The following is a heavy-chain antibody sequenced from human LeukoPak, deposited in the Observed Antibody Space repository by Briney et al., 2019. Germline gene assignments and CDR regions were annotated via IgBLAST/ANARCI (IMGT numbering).Heavy chain of an antibody. J-gene: IGHJ4*02. Sequence: ASETLSLTCAVYGGSFSGYYWSWIRQPPGKGLEWIGEINHSGSTNYNPSLKSRVTISVDTSKNQFSLKLTSVTAADTAVYYCASGLSGGDHDYWGQGTLVTVSS. CDR2: INHSGST. V-gene: IGHV4-34*01. CDR3: ASGLSGGDHDY. D-gene: IGHD4-17*01. CDR1: GGSFSGYY.